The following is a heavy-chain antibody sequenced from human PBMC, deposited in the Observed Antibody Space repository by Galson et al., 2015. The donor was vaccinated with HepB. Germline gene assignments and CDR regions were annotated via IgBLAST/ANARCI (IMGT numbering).Heavy chain of an antibody. V-gene: IGHV4-61*02. CDR1: GGSVSSGNYY. CDR2: IYTSGST. J-gene: IGHJ4*02. D-gene: IGHD4-17*01. CDR3: ARVVDDGDYIDY. Sequence: LSLTCTVSGGSVSSGNYYWSWIRQPAGKGLEWIGRIYTSGSTNYNPSLTSRVTMSLDTSKNQFSLKLSSVTAADTAVYYCARVVDDGDYIDYWGQGTLVTVSS.